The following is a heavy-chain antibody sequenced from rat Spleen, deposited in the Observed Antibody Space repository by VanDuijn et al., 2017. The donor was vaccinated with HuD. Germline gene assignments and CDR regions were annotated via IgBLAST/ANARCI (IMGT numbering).Heavy chain of an antibody. V-gene: IGHV2-6*01. D-gene: IGHD5-1*01. CDR3: AGHWEGNWFAY. CDR2: ISSGGST. Sequence: QVQLKESGPGLVQPSQTLSLTCTVSGFSLTSYTVSWVRQPPGKGLEWIAAISSGGSTAYNSALKSRLSISRDTSKSQVFLKMNSLQTEDTAMYFCAGHWEGNWFAYWGQGTLVTVSS. CDR1: GFSLTSYT. J-gene: IGHJ3*01.